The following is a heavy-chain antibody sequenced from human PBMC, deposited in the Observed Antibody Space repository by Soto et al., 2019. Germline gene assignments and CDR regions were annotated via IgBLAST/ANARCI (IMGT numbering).Heavy chain of an antibody. Sequence: GESLKISCKGSGYSFTSYWIGWVRQMPGKGLEWMGIIYPGDSDTRYSPSFQGQVTISADKSISTAYLQWSSLKASDTAMYYCARPGHDDGDSTFLPPYYMDGWGKGTTVTVSS. D-gene: IGHD4-17*01. CDR2: IYPGDSDT. J-gene: IGHJ6*03. CDR1: GYSFTSYW. V-gene: IGHV5-51*01. CDR3: ARPGHDDGDSTFLPPYYMDG.